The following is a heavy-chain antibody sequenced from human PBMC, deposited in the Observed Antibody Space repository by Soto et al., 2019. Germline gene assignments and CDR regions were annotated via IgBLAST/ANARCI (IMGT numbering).Heavy chain of an antibody. V-gene: IGHV4-61*08. CDR1: GGSISSGDYY. D-gene: IGHD3-10*01. CDR3: ARDITGFGETNWFDP. J-gene: IGHJ5*02. Sequence: SETLSLTCTVSGGSISSGDYYWMWIRQAPGKGREWIGYIYYSGSTNYNPSLKSRVTISVDRSKNQFSLKLSSVTAADTAIYYCARDITGFGETNWFDPWGQGTLVTVST. CDR2: IYYSGST.